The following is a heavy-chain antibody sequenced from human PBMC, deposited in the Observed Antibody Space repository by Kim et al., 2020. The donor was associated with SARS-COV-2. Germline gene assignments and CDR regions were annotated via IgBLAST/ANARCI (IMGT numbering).Heavy chain of an antibody. J-gene: IGHJ5*02. CDR3: ARDPGIVAGEGLGFFDP. V-gene: IGHV1-69*06. Sequence: SVKVSCKASGGTFSSHAISWLRQAPGQGLEWMGGIIPIFGTTNYAQKFQGRVTITADTTTSTAFMDLRSLRSEDTAVYYCARDPGIVAGEGLGFFDPWG. CDR2: IIPIFGTT. D-gene: IGHD6-13*01. CDR1: GGTFSSHA.